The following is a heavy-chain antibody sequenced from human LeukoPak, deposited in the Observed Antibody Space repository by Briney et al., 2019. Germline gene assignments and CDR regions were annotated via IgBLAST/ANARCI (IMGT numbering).Heavy chain of an antibody. CDR1: GFTFSAYY. V-gene: IGHV3-11*04. D-gene: IGHD1-26*01. J-gene: IGHJ3*01. CDR2: ISRSGSPI. CDR3: QGAEGATKGFDV. Sequence: PGGSLRLSCAVSGFTFSAYYMNWIRQAPGKGLEWVSDISRSGSPIYYADSVKGRFTIFRDNTKNSLTLQMDNLRAEDTALYYYQGAEGATKGFDVWGQGTMVTVSS.